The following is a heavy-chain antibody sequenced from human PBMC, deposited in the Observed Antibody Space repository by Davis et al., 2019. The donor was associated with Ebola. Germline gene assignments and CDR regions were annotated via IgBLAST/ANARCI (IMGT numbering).Heavy chain of an antibody. D-gene: IGHD5-12*01. CDR1: GFSVSDY. CDR3: ARERAYDEYRSHDAFDM. Sequence: PGGSLRLSCAASGFSVSDYMNWVRQAPGKGLEWVAVIYSGGTTHYADSVKGRFTISRDYSKNTLFLQMTSLRVEDTAVYYCARERAYDEYRSHDAFDMWGQGTMVTVSS. CDR2: IYSGGTT. J-gene: IGHJ3*02. V-gene: IGHV3-53*01.